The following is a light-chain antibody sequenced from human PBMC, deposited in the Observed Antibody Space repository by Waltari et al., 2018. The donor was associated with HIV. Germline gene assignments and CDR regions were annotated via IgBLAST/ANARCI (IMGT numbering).Light chain of an antibody. J-gene: IGLJ3*02. CDR1: SSNIGAGYD. V-gene: IGLV1-40*01. CDR3: QSYDSALSGWV. Sequence: QSVLTQPPSVSGAPGQRVTISCTGSSSNIGAGYDVHWYEQLPGAAPKLLIYGNRLRLSGVPYRFSGSKSGTSASLAITGLQAEDEADYYCQSYDSALSGWVFGGGTKLTVL. CDR2: GNR.